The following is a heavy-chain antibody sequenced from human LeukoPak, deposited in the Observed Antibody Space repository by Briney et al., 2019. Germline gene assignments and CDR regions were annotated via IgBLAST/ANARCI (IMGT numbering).Heavy chain of an antibody. D-gene: IGHD6-19*01. CDR2: INHSGST. J-gene: IGHJ2*01. CDR3: ARHGWHAWYFDL. CDR1: GGSFSGYY. V-gene: IGHV4-34*01. Sequence: SETLSLTCAVYGGSFSGYYWSWIRQPPGKGLEWIGEINHSGSTNYNPSLKSRVTISIDTSKNQFSLKLSSVTAADTAVYYCARHGWHAWYFDLWGRGTLVTVSS.